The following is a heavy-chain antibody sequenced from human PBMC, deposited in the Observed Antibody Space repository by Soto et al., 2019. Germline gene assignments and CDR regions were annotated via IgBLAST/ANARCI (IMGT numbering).Heavy chain of an antibody. Sequence: EVQLVESGGGLVLPGGSPRLSCAASGFIFSSSWMTWVRRAPGKGLEWVANIKPDGSEVYYADSVKGRFTISRDNPRNSLYLQMSSLRAEDTAVYYCARESLLKSIPIYGYYYYAMDVWGQGTTVIVSS. D-gene: IGHD3-3*01. CDR1: GFIFSSSW. J-gene: IGHJ6*02. V-gene: IGHV3-7*03. CDR3: ARESLLKSIPIYGYYYYAMDV. CDR2: IKPDGSEV.